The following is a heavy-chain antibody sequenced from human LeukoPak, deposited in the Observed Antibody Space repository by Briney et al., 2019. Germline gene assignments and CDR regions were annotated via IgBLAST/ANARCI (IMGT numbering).Heavy chain of an antibody. J-gene: IGHJ4*02. V-gene: IGHV3-23*01. CDR3: AKWGKYCSSTSCYTYFDY. CDR1: GFTFSSYA. Sequence: GGSLRLSCAASGFTFSSYAMSWVRQAPGEGLEWVSAISGSGGSTYYADSVKGRFTISRDNSKNTLYLQMNSLRAEDTAVYYCAKWGKYCSSTSCYTYFDYWGQGTLVTVSS. D-gene: IGHD2-2*02. CDR2: ISGSGGST.